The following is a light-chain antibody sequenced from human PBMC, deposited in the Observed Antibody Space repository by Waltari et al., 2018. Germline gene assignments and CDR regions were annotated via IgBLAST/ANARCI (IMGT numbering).Light chain of an antibody. V-gene: IGLV1-36*01. Sequence: QSVLTQPPSVSEAPRQRVTISCSGSSSNIGNNAVNLYPQLPGKAPKLLIYYDDLLPSGVSDRFSGSKSGTSASLAISGLQSEDEADYYCAAWDDSLNAVVFGGGTKLTVL. CDR2: YDD. CDR3: AAWDDSLNAVV. J-gene: IGLJ2*01. CDR1: SSNIGNNA.